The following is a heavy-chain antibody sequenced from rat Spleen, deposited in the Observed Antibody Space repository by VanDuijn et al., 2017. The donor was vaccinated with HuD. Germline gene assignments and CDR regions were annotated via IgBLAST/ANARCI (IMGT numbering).Heavy chain of an antibody. Sequence: EVQLQESGPGLVKPSQSLSLTCSVSGYSITDTYWGWVRKFPGNKMEWMGFISYSGATSYNPSLTTRISITRDTSKNQFFLQLQSVTTEDTATYYCARGGYGYNPYWYFDFWGPGTMVTVSS. CDR1: GYSITDTY. J-gene: IGHJ1*01. D-gene: IGHD1-9*01. CDR3: ARGGYGYNPYWYFDF. V-gene: IGHV3-1*01. CDR2: ISYSGAT.